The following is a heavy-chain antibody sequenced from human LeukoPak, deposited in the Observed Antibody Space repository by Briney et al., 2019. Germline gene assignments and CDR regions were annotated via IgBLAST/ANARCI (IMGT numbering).Heavy chain of an antibody. CDR2: INPSGGT. D-gene: IGHD2-21*02. CDR3: AREGRTDCGASRSFDI. V-gene: IGHV1-46*01. CDR1: GYSLTNYY. J-gene: IGHJ3*02. Sequence: ASVKVSCKASGYSLTNYYMHWVRHVPGQGPEWLGLINPSGGTKYAQKFQDRVTMTRDTSTSTIYMELSSLTSEDRAVYYCAREGRTDCGASRSFDIWGQGTMVTVSS.